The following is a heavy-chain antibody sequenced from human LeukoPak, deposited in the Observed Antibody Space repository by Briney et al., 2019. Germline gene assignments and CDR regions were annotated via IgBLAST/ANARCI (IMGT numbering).Heavy chain of an antibody. CDR2: ISWNSGSI. CDR1: GFTFDDYA. J-gene: IGHJ4*02. CDR3: AKAPAYYDSSGEFDY. D-gene: IGHD3-22*01. V-gene: IGHV3-9*01. Sequence: GGSLRLSCAASGFTFDDYAMDWVRQAPGKGLEWVSGISWNSGSIGYADSVKGRFTISRDNAKNSLYLQMNSLRAEDTALYYCAKAPAYYDSSGEFDYWGQGTLVTVSS.